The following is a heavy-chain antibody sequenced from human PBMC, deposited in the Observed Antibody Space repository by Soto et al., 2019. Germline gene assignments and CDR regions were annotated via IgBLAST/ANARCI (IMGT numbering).Heavy chain of an antibody. J-gene: IGHJ4*02. D-gene: IGHD3-3*01. V-gene: IGHV3-30-3*01. CDR1: GFTFSSYA. CDR3: ATGLGYDFWSGYY. CDR2: ISYDGSNK. Sequence: PGGSLRLSCAASGFTFSSYAMHWVRQAPGKGLEWVAVISYDGSNKYYADSVKGRFTISRDNSKNTLYLQMNSLRAEDTAVYYCATGLGYDFWSGYYWGQGTLVTVSS.